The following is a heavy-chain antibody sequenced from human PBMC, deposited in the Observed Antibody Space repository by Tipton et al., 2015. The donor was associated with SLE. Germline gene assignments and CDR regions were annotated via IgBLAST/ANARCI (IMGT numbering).Heavy chain of an antibody. D-gene: IGHD3-10*01. J-gene: IGHJ4*01. CDR1: GNSISNGYY. CDR2: ISYSGST. CDR3: ARRPSTYMVQGVEYYFDS. V-gene: IGHV4-61*05. Sequence: TLSLTCAVSGNSISNGYYWGWIRQPPGKGLEWIGYISYSGSTNYNPSVRSRVSISLDTSKNQFSLKLTSVIAADTAVYYCARRPSTYMVQGVEYYFDSWGQGTLVTVSS.